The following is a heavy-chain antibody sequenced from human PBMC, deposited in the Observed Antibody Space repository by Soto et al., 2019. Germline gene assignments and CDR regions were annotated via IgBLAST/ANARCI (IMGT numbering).Heavy chain of an antibody. CDR2: IDYSGST. CDR1: GGSISSSSYY. CDR3: ARLNKDIVVVVAAPRTYNWFDP. D-gene: IGHD2-15*01. V-gene: IGHV4-39*01. Sequence: QLQLQESGPGLVKPSETLSLTCTVSGGSISSSSYYWGWIRQPPGKGLEWIGSIDYSGSTYYNPSLKSRVTISVDTSKNQFSLKLSSVTAADTAVCYCARLNKDIVVVVAAPRTYNWFDPWGQGTLVTVSS. J-gene: IGHJ5*02.